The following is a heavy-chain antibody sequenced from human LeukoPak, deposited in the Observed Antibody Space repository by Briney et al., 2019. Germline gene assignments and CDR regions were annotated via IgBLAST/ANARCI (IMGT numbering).Heavy chain of an antibody. V-gene: IGHV3-23*01. D-gene: IGHD5-24*01. Sequence: PGGSLRLSCAASGHTFSSYAMSWVRQAPGKGLEWVSAISGSGGSTYYADSVKGRFTISRDNSKNTLYLQMNSLRAEDTAVYYCAIPGGWLQFKFDYWGQGTLVTVSS. CDR2: ISGSGGST. CDR1: GHTFSSYA. J-gene: IGHJ4*02. CDR3: AIPGGWLQFKFDY.